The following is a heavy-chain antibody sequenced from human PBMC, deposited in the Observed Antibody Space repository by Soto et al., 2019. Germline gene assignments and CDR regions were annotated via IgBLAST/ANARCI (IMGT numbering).Heavy chain of an antibody. J-gene: IGHJ6*02. Sequence: HPGGSLRLSCAASGLTFSSYSMNWVRQAPGKGLEWVSYISSSSSTIYYADSVKGRFTISRDNAKNSLYLQMNSLRDEDTAVYYCARGSSRIFGVDQEDVWGQGTTVTVSS. CDR3: ARGSSRIFGVDQEDV. D-gene: IGHD3-3*02. V-gene: IGHV3-48*02. CDR1: GLTFSSYS. CDR2: ISSSSSTI.